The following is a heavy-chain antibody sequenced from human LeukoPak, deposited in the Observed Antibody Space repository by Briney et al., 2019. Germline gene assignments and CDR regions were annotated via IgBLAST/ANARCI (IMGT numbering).Heavy chain of an antibody. CDR2: IRGNGGGA. D-gene: IGHD1-26*01. Sequence: GGSLRLSCAASGFTFGTYAMNWVRQAPGKGLEWVSSIRGNGGGALYADSVKGRFTISRDNSKNTLYLQMNSLRADDTAVYYCAKVRIGTYYGFEYWGQGTLVTVSS. J-gene: IGHJ4*02. CDR3: AKVRIGTYYGFEY. V-gene: IGHV3-23*01. CDR1: GFTFGTYA.